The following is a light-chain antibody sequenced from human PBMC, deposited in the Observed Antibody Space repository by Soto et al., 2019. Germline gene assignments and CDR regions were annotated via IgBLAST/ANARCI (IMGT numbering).Light chain of an antibody. J-gene: IGKJ5*01. CDR3: QQYNNWPPEIT. Sequence: EIVMTQSPATLSVSPGERATLSCRASQSVSSNLAWYQQKPGQSPRLLIYGTSTRATGIPARFSGSGSGTEFTLTIGSLQSEDFAVYYCQQYNNWPPEITFGQGTRLEIK. CDR2: GTS. V-gene: IGKV3-15*01. CDR1: QSVSSN.